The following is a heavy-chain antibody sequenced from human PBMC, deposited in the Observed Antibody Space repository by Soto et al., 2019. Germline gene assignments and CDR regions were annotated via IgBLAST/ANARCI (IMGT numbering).Heavy chain of an antibody. J-gene: IGHJ4*02. Sequence: SETLSLTCTVSGGSISSYYWSWIRQPPGKGLEWIGYIYYSGSTNYNPSLKSRVTISVDTSKNQFSLKLSSVTAADTAVYYCARVLRFLEWPLIDYWGQGTLVTVSS. CDR3: ARVLRFLEWPLIDY. CDR2: IYYSGST. CDR1: GGSISSYY. V-gene: IGHV4-59*01. D-gene: IGHD3-3*01.